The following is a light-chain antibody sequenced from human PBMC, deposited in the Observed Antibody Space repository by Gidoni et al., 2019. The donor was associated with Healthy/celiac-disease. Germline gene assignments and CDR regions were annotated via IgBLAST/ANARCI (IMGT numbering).Light chain of an antibody. Sequence: DIQITQSPSTLSASVGDRVTITCRASQSISSWLAWYQQKPGKAPKLLIYKASSLESGVPSRFSGSGSGTEFTLTISSLQPDDFATYYCQRYNSYSPWTFXQXTKVEIK. CDR3: QRYNSYSPWT. CDR1: QSISSW. V-gene: IGKV1-5*03. J-gene: IGKJ1*01. CDR2: KAS.